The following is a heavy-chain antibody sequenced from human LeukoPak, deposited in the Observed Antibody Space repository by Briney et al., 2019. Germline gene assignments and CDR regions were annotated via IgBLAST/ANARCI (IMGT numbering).Heavy chain of an antibody. CDR2: IKQDGSEK. V-gene: IGHV3-7*01. J-gene: IGHJ5*02. CDR3: ARDLGFARFDP. D-gene: IGHD1-26*01. Sequence: GGSLRLSCAASGFTFSNYWMNWVRQAPGKELECVASIKQDGSEKFYVDSVKGRFTISRDNAKNSLYLQMNSLRAEDTAVYYCARDLGFARFDPWGQGTLVTVSS. CDR1: GFTFSNYW.